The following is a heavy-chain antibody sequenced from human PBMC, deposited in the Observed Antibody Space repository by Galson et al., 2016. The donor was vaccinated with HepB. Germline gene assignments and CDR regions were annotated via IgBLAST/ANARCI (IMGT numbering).Heavy chain of an antibody. CDR1: NYTFTSYG. Sequence: SVKVSCKASNYTFTSYGITWVRQAPGQGLEWMGWIIPYNGNTNYAQRLQGRVTMTTDTSTSTAYMELRNLRSDDTAAYYCASLGVVNWFDPWGQGTLVTVSS. J-gene: IGHJ5*02. V-gene: IGHV1-18*01. CDR3: ASLGVVNWFDP. CDR2: IIPYNGNT. D-gene: IGHD3-3*01.